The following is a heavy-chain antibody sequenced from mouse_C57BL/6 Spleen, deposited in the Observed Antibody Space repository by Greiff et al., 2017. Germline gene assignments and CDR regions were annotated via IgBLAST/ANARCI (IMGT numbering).Heavy chain of an antibody. CDR2: IRNKANGYTT. CDR3: ARLYGNYVWYFDV. D-gene: IGHD2-1*01. CDR1: GFTFTDYY. J-gene: IGHJ1*03. Sequence: EVQLQESGGGLVQPGGSLSLSCAASGFTFTDYYMSWVRQPPGKALEWLGFIRNKANGYTTEYSASMKGRFTISRDNSQSILYLQMNALRAEDSATYYCARLYGNYVWYFDVWGTGTTVTVSS. V-gene: IGHV7-3*01.